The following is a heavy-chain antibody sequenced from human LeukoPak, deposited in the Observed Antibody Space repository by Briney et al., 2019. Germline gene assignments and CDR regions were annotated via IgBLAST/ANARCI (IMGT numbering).Heavy chain of an antibody. CDR2: IIPIFGTA. J-gene: IGHJ4*02. CDR3: AVGPGIAAAGSDY. CDR1: GGTFSSYA. Sequence: ASVKVSCKASGGTFSSYAISWVRQAPGQGLEWMGGIIPIFGTANYAQKFQGRVTVTTDESTSTAYMELSSLRSEDTAVYYCAVGPGIAAAGSDYWGQGTLVTVSS. V-gene: IGHV1-69*05. D-gene: IGHD6-13*01.